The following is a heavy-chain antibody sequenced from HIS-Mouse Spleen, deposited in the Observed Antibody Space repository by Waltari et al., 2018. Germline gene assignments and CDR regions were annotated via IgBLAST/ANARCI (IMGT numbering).Heavy chain of an antibody. CDR3: AREIPYSSSWYDWYFDL. Sequence: QLQLQESGPGLVKPSETLPLTCTVSGGSISSSSYYLGWTRRPPGKGLEWIGSIYCSGSTYYNPSLKSRVTISVDTSKNQFSLKLSSVTAADTAVYYCAREIPYSSSWYDWYFDLWGRGTLVTVSS. V-gene: IGHV4-39*07. J-gene: IGHJ2*01. D-gene: IGHD6-13*01. CDR1: GGSISSSSYY. CDR2: IYCSGST.